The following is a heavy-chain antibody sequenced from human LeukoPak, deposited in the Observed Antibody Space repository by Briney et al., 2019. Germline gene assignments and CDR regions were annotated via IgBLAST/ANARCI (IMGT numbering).Heavy chain of an antibody. CDR1: GGTFSSYA. D-gene: IGHD5-18*01. Sequence: SVKVSCKASGGTFSSYAISWVRQAPGQGLEWMGRIIPIFGIANYAQKFQGRVTITADKSTSTVYMELSSLRSEDTAVYYCAREGVDTAMVNGWFDPWGQGTLVTVSS. V-gene: IGHV1-69*04. CDR2: IIPIFGIA. CDR3: AREGVDTAMVNGWFDP. J-gene: IGHJ5*02.